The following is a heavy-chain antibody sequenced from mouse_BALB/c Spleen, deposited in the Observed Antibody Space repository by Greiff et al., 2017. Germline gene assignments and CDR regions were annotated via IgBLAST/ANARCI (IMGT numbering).Heavy chain of an antibody. V-gene: IGHV1-80*01. J-gene: IGHJ3*01. CDR3: ARNPQTRTGGCAY. Sequence: QVQLKESGAELVRPWSSVKISCNVSGYSFSSYCTNWVKQKFGQGLVWNGQLYPGDGDTSYNGKFKGKATLTADKSSSTAYMQLSSLTSEDSAVYFCARNPQTRTGGCAYWGQGTMVTVSA. CDR2: LYPGDGDT. D-gene: IGHD1-3*01. CDR1: GYSFSSYC.